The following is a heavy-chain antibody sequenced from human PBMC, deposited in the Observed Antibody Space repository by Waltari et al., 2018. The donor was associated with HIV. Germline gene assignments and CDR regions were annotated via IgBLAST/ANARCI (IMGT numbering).Heavy chain of an antibody. Sequence: EVQLMESGGGLVQPGGSLRLSCAASGFTFTNYWRHWVRQAPGKGLVWVSLIKMPGTSTDYADSGEGRCTVSRDNAKSTVYRQMNSLRAEDTAVYYCTRGLWSGYEYYFASWGQGTLVTVSS. V-gene: IGHV3-74*01. J-gene: IGHJ4*02. CDR2: IKMPGTST. CDR1: GFTFTNYW. D-gene: IGHD5-12*01. CDR3: TRGLWSGYEYYFAS.